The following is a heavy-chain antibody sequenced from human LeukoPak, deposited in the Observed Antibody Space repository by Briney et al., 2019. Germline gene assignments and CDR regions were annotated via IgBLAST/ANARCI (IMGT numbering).Heavy chain of an antibody. Sequence: ASVKLSCKASGFTFTANYVHWVRQPPGQGPEWMGWIHPNSGGTKYAQNSQGRVTMTRDTSITTAYMELSSLRSDDTAVYYCARGDIYWDYWGQGTQVTVSS. CDR1: GFTFTANY. J-gene: IGHJ4*02. V-gene: IGHV1-2*02. CDR2: IHPNSGGT. D-gene: IGHD2-15*01. CDR3: ARGDIYWDY.